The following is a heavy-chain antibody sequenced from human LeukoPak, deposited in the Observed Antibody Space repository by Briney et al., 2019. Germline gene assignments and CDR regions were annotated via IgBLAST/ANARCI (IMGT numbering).Heavy chain of an antibody. V-gene: IGHV1-46*01. CDR1: GYTFTSYY. J-gene: IGHJ5*02. CDR2: INPTGGST. CDR3: AAVLHYYYGTSGYPP. Sequence: ASVKVSCKASGYTFTSYYMHWVRQAPGQGLEWMGLINPTGGSTGYAQKFQGRVTITRDMSTSTAYMELRSLRSEDTAVYYCAAVLHYYYGTSGYPPWGQGTLVTVSS. D-gene: IGHD3-22*01.